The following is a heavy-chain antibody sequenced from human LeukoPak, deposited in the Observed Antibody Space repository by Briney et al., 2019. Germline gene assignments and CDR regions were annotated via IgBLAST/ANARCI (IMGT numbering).Heavy chain of an antibody. CDR1: GYRFTSYW. CDR3: ARPGAYGDYCFDM. CDR2: IYPGDSDT. J-gene: IGHJ3*02. D-gene: IGHD4-17*01. V-gene: IGHV5-51*01. Sequence: GESLKISCKGSGYRFTSYWIGWVRQMPGKGLEWMGIIYPGDSDTRYSPSFQDQVTISADKSISTAYLQWSSLKASDTATYYCARPGAYGDYCFDMWGQGTMVTVSS.